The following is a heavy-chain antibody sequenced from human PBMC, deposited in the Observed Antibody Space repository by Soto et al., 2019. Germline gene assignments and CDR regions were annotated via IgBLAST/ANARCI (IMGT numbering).Heavy chain of an antibody. CDR3: ARALSGTAMVDY. J-gene: IGHJ4*02. D-gene: IGHD5-18*01. Sequence: DSVKGRFTISRDNAKNSLYLQMNSLRTEDTAVYYCARALSGTAMVDYWGQGTLVTVSS. V-gene: IGHV3-7*01.